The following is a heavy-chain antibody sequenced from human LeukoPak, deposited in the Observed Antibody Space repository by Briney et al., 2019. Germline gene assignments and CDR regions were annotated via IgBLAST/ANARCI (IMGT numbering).Heavy chain of an antibody. Sequence: GGSLRLSCAASGFTFSSYAMHWVRQAPGKGLEWVAVISYDGSNKYYADSVKGRFTISRDNAKNSLYLQMNSLRAEDTAVYYCARDRTAYYYDSSGYQDYYYMDVWGKGTTVTVSS. CDR1: GFTFSSYA. CDR3: ARDRTAYYYDSSGYQDYYYMDV. D-gene: IGHD3-22*01. V-gene: IGHV3-30*04. J-gene: IGHJ6*03. CDR2: ISYDGSNK.